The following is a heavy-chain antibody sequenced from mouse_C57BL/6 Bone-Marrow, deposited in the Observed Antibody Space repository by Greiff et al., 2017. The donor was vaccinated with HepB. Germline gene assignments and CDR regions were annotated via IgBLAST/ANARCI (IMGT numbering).Heavy chain of an antibody. CDR1: GFTFSDAW. V-gene: IGHV6-6*01. CDR2: IRNKANNHAT. Sequence: EVKLQESGGGLVQPGGSMKLSCAASGFTFSDAWMDWVRQSPEKGLEWVAEIRNKANNHATYYAESVKGKFTISRDDTKSSIYLQMNSLRAEDTGIYYCTSIYLPAMDYWGQGTSVTVSS. J-gene: IGHJ4*01. D-gene: IGHD2-1*01. CDR3: TSIYLPAMDY.